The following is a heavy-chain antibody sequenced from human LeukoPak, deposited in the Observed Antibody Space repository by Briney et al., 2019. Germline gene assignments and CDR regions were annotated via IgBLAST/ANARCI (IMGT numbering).Heavy chain of an antibody. Sequence: GRSLRLSCAASGFTFDDYAMHWVRQAPGKGLEWVSGISWNSGSIGYADSVKGRLTISRDNAKNSLYLQMNSLRAEDTALYYCAKDFRGAGYYYFDYWGQGTLVTVSS. CDR3: AKDFRGAGYYYFDY. CDR2: ISWNSGSI. J-gene: IGHJ4*02. D-gene: IGHD3-10*01. CDR1: GFTFDDYA. V-gene: IGHV3-9*01.